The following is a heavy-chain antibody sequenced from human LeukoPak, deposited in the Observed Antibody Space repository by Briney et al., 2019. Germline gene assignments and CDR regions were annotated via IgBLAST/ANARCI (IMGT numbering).Heavy chain of an antibody. V-gene: IGHV1-8*01. D-gene: IGHD2-8*01. CDR2: MNPNSGNT. CDR1: GYTFTSYD. J-gene: IGHJ4*02. CDR3: ARDPCANGVCYFDF. Sequence: GASVKVSCKASGYTFTSYDINWVRQATGQGLEWMGWMNPNSGNTGYAQKFQGRVTMTRNTSKSTAYMELSSLRSDDTAVYYCARDPCANGVCYFDFWGQGTLVTVSS.